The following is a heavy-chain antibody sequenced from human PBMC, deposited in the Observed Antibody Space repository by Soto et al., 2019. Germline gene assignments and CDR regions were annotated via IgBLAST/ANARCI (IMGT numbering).Heavy chain of an antibody. J-gene: IGHJ6*02. V-gene: IGHV3-48*02. Sequence: ESLSLSCAASGFTFTSYSMNWVRQAPGKGPMWVSYISSSSSTIYYADSVKRRFTISRDNAKNSLYLQMNSLRDEDTAVYYCARVAEDYGDFYYYYGMDVWGQGTTVTVSS. CDR2: ISSSSSTI. CDR3: ARVAEDYGDFYYYYGMDV. CDR1: GFTFTSYS. D-gene: IGHD4-17*01.